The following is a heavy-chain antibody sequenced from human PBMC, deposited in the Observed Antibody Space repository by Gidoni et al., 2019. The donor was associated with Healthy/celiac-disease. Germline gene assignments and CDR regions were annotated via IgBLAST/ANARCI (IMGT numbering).Heavy chain of an antibody. CDR3: AKDMVGATGY. CDR2: ISYDGSNK. V-gene: IGHV3-30*18. Sequence: QVQLVESGGGAVQPGRSLRPSCAASGFTFSSYGMHWVRQAPGKGLEWVAVISYDGSNKYYADSVKGRFTISRDNSKNTLYLQMNSLRAEDTAVYYCAKDMVGATGYWGQGTLVTVSS. D-gene: IGHD1-26*01. CDR1: GFTFSSYG. J-gene: IGHJ4*02.